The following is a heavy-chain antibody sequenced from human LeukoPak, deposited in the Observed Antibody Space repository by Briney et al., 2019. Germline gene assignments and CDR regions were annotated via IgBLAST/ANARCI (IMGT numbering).Heavy chain of an antibody. D-gene: IGHD4-17*01. CDR1: GFTFSSYW. V-gene: IGHV3-7*03. Sequence: GGSLRLSCVAPGFTFSSYWMSWVRQAPGKGLEWVANIKQDESEKYYVDSVKGRFTISRDNAKNSLYLQMNSLRPDDTALYYCAKESDGDYEFDFWGQGTLVAVSS. J-gene: IGHJ4*02. CDR2: IKQDESEK. CDR3: AKESDGDYEFDF.